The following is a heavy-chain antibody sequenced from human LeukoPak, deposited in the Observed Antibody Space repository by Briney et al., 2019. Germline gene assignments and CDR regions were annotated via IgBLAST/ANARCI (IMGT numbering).Heavy chain of an antibody. CDR2: INPNSGGT. CDR1: GYTFTGYY. Sequence: ASVKVSCKASGYTFTGYYMHWVRQAPGQGLEWMGCINPNSGGTNYAQKFQGRVTMTRDTSISTSYMELSRLRSDDTAVYYCARDVIAAADNNWFDPWGQGTLVTVSS. V-gene: IGHV1-2*02. D-gene: IGHD6-13*01. CDR3: ARDVIAAADNNWFDP. J-gene: IGHJ5*02.